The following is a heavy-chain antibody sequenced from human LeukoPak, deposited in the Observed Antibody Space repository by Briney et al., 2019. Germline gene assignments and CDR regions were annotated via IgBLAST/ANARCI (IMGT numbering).Heavy chain of an antibody. V-gene: IGHV3-48*04. Sequence: PGESPRLSCAASGFTFSSYSMNWVRQAPEKGLEWVSYISSSGSTICYADSVKGRFTISRDNAKNSLYLQMNSLRAEDTAVYYCAELGITMIGGVWGKGTTVTISS. J-gene: IGHJ6*04. CDR1: GFTFSSYS. CDR3: AELGITMIGGV. CDR2: ISSSGSTI. D-gene: IGHD3-10*02.